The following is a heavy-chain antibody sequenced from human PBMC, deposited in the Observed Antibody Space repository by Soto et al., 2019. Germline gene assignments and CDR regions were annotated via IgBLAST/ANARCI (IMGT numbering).Heavy chain of an antibody. CDR2: LSGSGGST. J-gene: IGHJ4*02. V-gene: IGHV3-23*01. CDR1: GFTFSTYA. Sequence: GGSLRLSCAASGFTFSTYAMSWVRQAPGKGLAWVSALSGSGGSTYYADSVNGRFTISRDNSQNTMYLQMNSLRAEDTGVYYCAKDFRSGSYYRADYWGQGTLVTVSS. D-gene: IGHD3-10*01. CDR3: AKDFRSGSYYRADY.